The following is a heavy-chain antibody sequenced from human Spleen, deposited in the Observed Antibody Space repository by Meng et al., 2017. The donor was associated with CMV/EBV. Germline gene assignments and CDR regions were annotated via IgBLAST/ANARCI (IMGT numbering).Heavy chain of an antibody. CDR1: GDSVSSGPYY. D-gene: IGHD3-16*01. J-gene: IGHJ5*02. CDR2: LHHSGDT. V-gene: IGHV4-61*01. CDR3: ARLLRGYDSVGWFDP. Sequence: GSLRLSCTVSGDSVSSGPYYWTWIRQPPGKGLEWIGYLHHSGDTSYNPSLKSRVTMSRDTSKNQFSRRLRSVTAADTAVYFCARLLRGYDSVGWFDPWGQGTLVTVSS.